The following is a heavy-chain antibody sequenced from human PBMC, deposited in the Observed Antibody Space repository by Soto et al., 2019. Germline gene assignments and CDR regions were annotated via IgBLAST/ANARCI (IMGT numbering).Heavy chain of an antibody. V-gene: IGHV1-3*01. CDR3: ARDTGDGTFDF. CDR2: INAGYGNT. D-gene: IGHD7-27*01. Sequence: ASVKVSFKACGYTFSRYAMHWLRQAPGQRLEWMGWINAGYGNTKSSQKFQDRVTISRDTSASTAYMELTSLRSEDTAVYYCARDTGDGTFDFWGQGTLVTVSS. J-gene: IGHJ4*02. CDR1: GYTFSRYA.